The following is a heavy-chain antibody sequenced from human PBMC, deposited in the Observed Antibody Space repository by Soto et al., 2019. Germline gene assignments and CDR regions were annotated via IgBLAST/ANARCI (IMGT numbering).Heavy chain of an antibody. CDR3: ARSVDP. V-gene: IGHV4-31*03. Sequence: SETLCLTSTVSGGSISSGCDYWSWIRQHPGKGLEWIGYIFYSGTTYYNPSLKSRVTISVDTSKNQFSLKLSSVTAADTAVYYCARSVDPWGQGTLVTVSS. CDR1: GGSISSGCDY. J-gene: IGHJ5*02. CDR2: IFYSGTT.